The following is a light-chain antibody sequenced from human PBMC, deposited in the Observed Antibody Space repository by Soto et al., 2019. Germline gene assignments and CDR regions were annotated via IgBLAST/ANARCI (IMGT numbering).Light chain of an antibody. CDR1: QSVGYNY. Sequence: EIVLTQSPGTLSLSPGARAPLSCRASQSVGYNYLAWYQQRPGQAPRLLISGASKRATGVPDRVSGSGSGTDFTLSISRLEPEDFAVYYCQQYVTSPWTFGQGTKVDIK. CDR2: GAS. CDR3: QQYVTSPWT. J-gene: IGKJ1*01. V-gene: IGKV3-20*01.